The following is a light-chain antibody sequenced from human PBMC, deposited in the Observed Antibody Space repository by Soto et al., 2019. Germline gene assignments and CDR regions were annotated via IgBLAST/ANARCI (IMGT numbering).Light chain of an antibody. CDR1: QGIDNW. CDR2: GAS. CDR3: QQLSSYPLT. J-gene: IGKJ4*01. V-gene: IGKV1D-12*01. Sequence: DIQMTQPTSSVSASVGDRVTITCRASQGIDNWLAWYQKKPGKAPKLLIYGASHLQFGVPSRFSGSGSGTEFTLTISSLQPEDFATYYCQQLSSYPLTFGGGTKVDIK.